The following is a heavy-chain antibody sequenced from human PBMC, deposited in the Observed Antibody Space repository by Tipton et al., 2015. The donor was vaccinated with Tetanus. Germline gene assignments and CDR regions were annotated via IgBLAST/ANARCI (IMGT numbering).Heavy chain of an antibody. D-gene: IGHD3-22*01. CDR3: ASSYYDSSGYLERFDY. CDR1: GGSISSYY. V-gene: IGHV4-59*12. Sequence: TLSLTCTVSGGSISSYYWSWIRQPPGKGLEWIGYIYYSGSTNYNPSLKSRVTISVDTSKNQFSLKLSSVTAADTAVYYCASSYYDSSGYLERFDYWGQGTLVTVSS. J-gene: IGHJ4*02. CDR2: IYYSGST.